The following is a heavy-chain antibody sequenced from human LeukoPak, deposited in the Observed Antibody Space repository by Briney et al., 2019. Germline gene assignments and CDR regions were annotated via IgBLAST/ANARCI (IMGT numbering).Heavy chain of an antibody. CDR1: GFIFSSQW. CDR3: AREKYYASGILYYFDS. D-gene: IGHD3-10*01. V-gene: IGHV3-7*01. Sequence: GGSLRLSCAASGFIFSSQWMGWVHQAPGKGLEWVANVNQGGTEKFYVASVKGRFSISRDNAENSLYLQMNSLRAEDTAVYYCAREKYYASGILYYFDSWGQGTLVTVSS. J-gene: IGHJ4*02. CDR2: VNQGGTEK.